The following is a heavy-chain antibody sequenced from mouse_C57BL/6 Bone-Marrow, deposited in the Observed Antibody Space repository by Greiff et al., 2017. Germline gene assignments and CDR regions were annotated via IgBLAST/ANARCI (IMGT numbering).Heavy chain of an antibody. J-gene: IGHJ4*01. V-gene: IGHV1-63*01. CDR3: ARLRRRYYYAMDY. Sequence: QVQLQQSGAELVRPGTSVKMSCKASGYTFTNYWIGWAKQRPGHGLEWIGDIYPGGGYTNYNEKFKGKATLTADKSSSTAYMQFSSLTSEDSAIYYCARLRRRYYYAMDYWGQGTSVTASS. D-gene: IGHD2-12*01. CDR2: IYPGGGYT. CDR1: GYTFTNYW.